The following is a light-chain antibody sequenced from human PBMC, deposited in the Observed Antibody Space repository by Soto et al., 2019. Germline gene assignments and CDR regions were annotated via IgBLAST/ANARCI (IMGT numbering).Light chain of an antibody. Sequence: DIVMTQTPLSLSVTPGQPASISCKSSQSLLHSDGKTHLYWYLQKPGQAPQLLVDEDSNRFSGVLDRLSGSRSETDFTLKISRVEAEDVGVYCCMQSIQLPFTFGPGTKVDIK. CDR3: MQSIQLPFT. CDR2: EDS. CDR1: QSLLHSDGKTH. J-gene: IGKJ3*01. V-gene: IGKV2D-29*01.